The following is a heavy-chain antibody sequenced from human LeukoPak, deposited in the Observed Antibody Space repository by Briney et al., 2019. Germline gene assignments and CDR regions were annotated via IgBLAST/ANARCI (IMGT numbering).Heavy chain of an antibody. CDR3: ARRDYSSGDS. Sequence: GGSLRLSCAASGFTFSGYGMHWVRQAPGKGLEWVAVISYDGSNKYYADSVKGRFTISRDNSKNTLYLQMNSLRAEDTAVYYCARRDYSSGDSWGQGTLVTVSS. CDR2: ISYDGSNK. V-gene: IGHV3-30*03. J-gene: IGHJ5*01. D-gene: IGHD6-19*01. CDR1: GFTFSGYG.